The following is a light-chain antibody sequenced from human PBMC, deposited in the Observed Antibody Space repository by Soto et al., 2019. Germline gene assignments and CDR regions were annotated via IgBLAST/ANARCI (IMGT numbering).Light chain of an antibody. Sequence: IQLTPSPSSLSASVGDRVTITCRASQGVSSALAWYQQKPGKAPKLLIYDASNLESGVPSRFSGSGSGTDFTLTISSLQPEDFATYYCQQFKSYPVTFGGGTKVDIK. J-gene: IGKJ4*01. CDR1: QGVSSA. CDR2: DAS. CDR3: QQFKSYPVT. V-gene: IGKV1-13*02.